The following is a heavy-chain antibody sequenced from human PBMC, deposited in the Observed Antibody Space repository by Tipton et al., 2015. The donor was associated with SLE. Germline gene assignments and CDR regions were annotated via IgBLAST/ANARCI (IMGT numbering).Heavy chain of an antibody. Sequence: TLSLTCTVSGGSISSYYWSWIRQPPGKGLEWIGYIYYSGSTNYNPSLKSRITISVDTSKNQFSLKLSSVTAADTAVYYCARSAYLNTDYFDYWGQGTLVTVSS. J-gene: IGHJ4*02. V-gene: IGHV4-59*08. D-gene: IGHD3-16*01. CDR2: IYYSGST. CDR1: GGSISSYY. CDR3: ARSAYLNTDYFDY.